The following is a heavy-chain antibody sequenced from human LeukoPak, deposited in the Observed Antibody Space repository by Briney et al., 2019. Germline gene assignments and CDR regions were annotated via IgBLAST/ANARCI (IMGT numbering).Heavy chain of an antibody. CDR2: ISSSSSYI. Sequence: GGSLRLSCAASGFTFSSYSMNWVRQAPGKGLEWVSSISSSSSYIYYADSVKGRFTISRDNAKNSLYLQMNSLRAEDTAVYYCARDLDTAMSSDAFDIWGQGTMVTVSS. CDR3: ARDLDTAMSSDAFDI. V-gene: IGHV3-21*01. J-gene: IGHJ3*02. D-gene: IGHD5-18*01. CDR1: GFTFSSYS.